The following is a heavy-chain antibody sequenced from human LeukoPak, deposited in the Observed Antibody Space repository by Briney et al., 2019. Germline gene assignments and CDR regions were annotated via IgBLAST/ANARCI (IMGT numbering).Heavy chain of an antibody. V-gene: IGHV4-34*11. J-gene: IGHJ3*02. Sequence: PSETLSLTCAVYGGSFSGYYWSWIRQPPGKGLEWIGYIYYGGTTKYSPSLKSRVTISVDKSKNHFSLNLNSVTAADTAVYYCTRTDVPGDAFDMWGQGAMVTVSS. D-gene: IGHD2-21*02. CDR1: GGSFSGYY. CDR3: TRTDVPGDAFDM. CDR2: IYYGGTT.